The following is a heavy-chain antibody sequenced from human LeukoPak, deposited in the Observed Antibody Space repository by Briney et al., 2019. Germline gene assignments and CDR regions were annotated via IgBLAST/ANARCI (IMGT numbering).Heavy chain of an antibody. V-gene: IGHV3-21*01. Sequence: GGSLRLSCAASGFTFSDYYMSWIRQAPGKGLEWVSSISSKSNYIYYADSLKGRFTISRDNAKNSLYLQMNSLRAEDTAVYYCAREQGMATIDYWGQGTLVTVSS. D-gene: IGHD5-24*01. J-gene: IGHJ4*02. CDR3: AREQGMATIDY. CDR2: ISSKSNYI. CDR1: GFTFSDYY.